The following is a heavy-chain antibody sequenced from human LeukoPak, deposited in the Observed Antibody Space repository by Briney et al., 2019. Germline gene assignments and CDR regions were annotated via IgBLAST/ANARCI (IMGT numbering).Heavy chain of an antibody. J-gene: IGHJ4*02. D-gene: IGHD1-1*01. CDR2: IYHSGST. V-gene: IGHV4-38-2*01. CDR3: AEVERRSY. CDR1: GYSISSGYY. Sequence: SETLSLTCAVSGYSISSGYYWGWIRQPPGKGLEWIGSIYHSGSTYYNPSLKSRATISVDTSKNHFSLKLRYVTAADTAVYYCAEVERRSYWGQGTLVTVSS.